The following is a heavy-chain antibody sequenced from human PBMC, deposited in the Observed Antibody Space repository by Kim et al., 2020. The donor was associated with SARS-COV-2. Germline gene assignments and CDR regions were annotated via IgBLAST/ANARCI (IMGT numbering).Heavy chain of an antibody. CDR2: ISGSGDPT. V-gene: IGHV3-23*01. CDR1: GFTFSDYA. J-gene: IGHJ6*01. D-gene: IGHD5-12*01. CDR3: ARESGGRGYDSELYG. Sequence: GGSLRLSCAASGFTFSDYAMTWVRQAPGKGLEWVSGISGSGDPTYYVDSVKGRFTISRDNSQNTLYLQVNSLRAEDTAVYYCARESGGRGYDSELYG.